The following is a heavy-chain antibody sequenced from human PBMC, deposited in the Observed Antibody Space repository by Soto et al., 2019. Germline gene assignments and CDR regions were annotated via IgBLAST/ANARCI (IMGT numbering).Heavy chain of an antibody. D-gene: IGHD2-2*02. CDR2: ISAYNGNT. Sequence: GASVKVSCKASGYTFTSYGISWVRQAPGQGLEWMGWISAYNGNTNYAQKLQGRVTMTTDTSTSTAYMELRSLRSDDTAVYYCATGATGDYTDEGGPDFDYWGQGTLVIVSS. CDR3: ATGATGDYTDEGGPDFDY. CDR1: GYTFTSYG. J-gene: IGHJ4*02. V-gene: IGHV1-18*01.